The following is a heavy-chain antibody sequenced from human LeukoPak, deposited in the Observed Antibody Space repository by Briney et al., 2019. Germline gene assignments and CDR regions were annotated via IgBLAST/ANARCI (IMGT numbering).Heavy chain of an antibody. CDR1: GFTFSSYS. D-gene: IGHD3-22*01. J-gene: IGHJ4*02. V-gene: IGHV3-21*01. Sequence: PGGSLRLSCAASGFTFSSYSMNWVRQAPGKGLEWVSSISSSSSYIYYADSVKGRFTISRDNAKNSLYLQMNSLRAEDTAVYYCARDHNPAIPKYDSGGYYYGSYWGQGTLVTVSS. CDR2: ISSSSSYI. CDR3: ARDHNPAIPKYDSGGYYYGSY.